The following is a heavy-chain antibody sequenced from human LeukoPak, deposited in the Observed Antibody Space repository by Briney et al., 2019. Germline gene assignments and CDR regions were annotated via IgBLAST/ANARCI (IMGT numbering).Heavy chain of an antibody. V-gene: IGHV1-18*01. CDR3: ARDRGYDSSGYYVDLDY. D-gene: IGHD3-22*01. Sequence: GASVKVSCKASGYTFTSYGISWVRQAPGQGLEWMGWISAYNGNTNYAQKLQGRVTMTTDTSTSTAYMELRGLRSDDTAVYYCARDRGYDSSGYYVDLDYWGQGTLVTVSS. J-gene: IGHJ4*02. CDR1: GYTFTSYG. CDR2: ISAYNGNT.